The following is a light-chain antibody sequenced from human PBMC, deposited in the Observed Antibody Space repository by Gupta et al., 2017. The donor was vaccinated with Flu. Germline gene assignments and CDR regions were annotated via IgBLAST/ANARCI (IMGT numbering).Light chain of an antibody. Sequence: EIVLTQSPGTLSLSPGEGATLSCRASQSVSSSYLAWYQQKPGQAPRLLIYGASSRATGIPDRFSGSGSGTDFTLTISRLEPEDFAVYYCQQYGNSRETFGQGTKVEIK. V-gene: IGKV3-20*01. CDR1: QSVSSSY. J-gene: IGKJ1*01. CDR2: GAS. CDR3: QQYGNSRET.